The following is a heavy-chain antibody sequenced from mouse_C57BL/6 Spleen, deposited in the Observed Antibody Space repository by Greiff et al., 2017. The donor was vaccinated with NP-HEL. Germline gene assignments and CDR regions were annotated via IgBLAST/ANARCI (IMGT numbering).Heavy chain of an antibody. CDR3: ARQDYGNYGGAMDY. J-gene: IGHJ4*01. D-gene: IGHD2-1*01. CDR2: ISGGGGNT. CDR1: GFTFSSYT. Sequence: EVKVVESGGGLVKPGGSLKLSCAASGFTFSSYTMSWVRQTPEKRLEWVATISGGGGNTYYPDSVKGRFTISRDNAKNTLYLQMSSLRSEDTALYYCARQDYGNYGGAMDYWGQGTSVTVSS. V-gene: IGHV5-9*01.